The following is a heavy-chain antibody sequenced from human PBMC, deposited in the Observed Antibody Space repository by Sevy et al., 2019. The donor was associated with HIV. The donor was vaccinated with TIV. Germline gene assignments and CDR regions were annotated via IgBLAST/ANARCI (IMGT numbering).Heavy chain of an antibody. D-gene: IGHD2-15*01. CDR2: ISGSGSST. V-gene: IGHV3-23*01. CDR1: GFTFGTYA. Sequence: VGSLRLSCAASGFTFGTYAMSWVRQAPGQGLEWVSAISGSGSSTYYADSLKGRFTIFRDNSKHTLSLQMNTLRAGDTAVYYCAKGDRTFYGLDVWGQGTTVTVSS. J-gene: IGHJ6*02. CDR3: AKGDRTFYGLDV.